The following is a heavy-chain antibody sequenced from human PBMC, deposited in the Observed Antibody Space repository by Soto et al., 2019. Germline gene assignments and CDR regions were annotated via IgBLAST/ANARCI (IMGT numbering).Heavy chain of an antibody. D-gene: IGHD3-22*01. J-gene: IGHJ5*02. V-gene: IGHV1-69*13. CDR3: ARDPEYYYDSSGYPRYNWFDP. CDR2: IIPIFGTA. CDR1: GGTFSSYA. Sequence: VKVSCKASGGTFSSYAISWVRQAPGQGLEWMGGIIPIFGTANYAQKFQGRVTITADESTSTAYMELSSLRSEDTAVYYCARDPEYYYDSSGYPRYNWFDPWGQGTLVTVSS.